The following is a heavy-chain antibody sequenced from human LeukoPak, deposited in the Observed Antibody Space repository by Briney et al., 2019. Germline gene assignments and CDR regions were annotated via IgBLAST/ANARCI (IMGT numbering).Heavy chain of an antibody. CDR1: GLTFGSYG. V-gene: IGHV3-23*01. CDR3: AIMHGYYDGSGYWVQ. D-gene: IGHD3-22*01. CDR2: ITPNADRT. J-gene: IGHJ1*01. Sequence: GGSLRLSCAASGLTFGSYGMSWVRQAPGKGLEWVSFITPNADRTSYADSVEGRFTISRDNPRNTLYMQMNSLRDEDTAVYYCAIMHGYYDGSGYWVQWGQGTLVTVSS.